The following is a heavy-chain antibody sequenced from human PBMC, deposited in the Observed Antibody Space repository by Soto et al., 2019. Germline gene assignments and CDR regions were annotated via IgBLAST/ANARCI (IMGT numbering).Heavy chain of an antibody. Sequence: QVQLVESGGGVVQPGRSLRLSCAASGFTFSSYGMHWVRQAPGKGLEWVAVISYDGSNKYYADSVKGRFTISRDNSKNTLYLQMNSLRAEDTAVYYCAKLAAGGTAMLPGADYWGQGTLVTVSS. CDR1: GFTFSSYG. D-gene: IGHD5-18*01. CDR2: ISYDGSNK. J-gene: IGHJ4*02. V-gene: IGHV3-30*18. CDR3: AKLAAGGTAMLPGADY.